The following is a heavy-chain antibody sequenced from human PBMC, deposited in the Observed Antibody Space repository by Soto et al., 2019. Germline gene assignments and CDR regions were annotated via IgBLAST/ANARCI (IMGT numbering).Heavy chain of an antibody. J-gene: IGHJ5*02. Sequence: SETLSLTCSVSGGSINNYYWSWIRQPPGKGLEFIGYIYYAGTTTYNPSLKSRVTISVDMSKNQFSLKLSSVTAADTAVYYCARWWSGSRQGFDPWGQGTLVTVSS. CDR1: GGSINNYY. CDR2: IYYAGTT. D-gene: IGHD3-3*01. CDR3: ARWWSGSRQGFDP. V-gene: IGHV4-59*12.